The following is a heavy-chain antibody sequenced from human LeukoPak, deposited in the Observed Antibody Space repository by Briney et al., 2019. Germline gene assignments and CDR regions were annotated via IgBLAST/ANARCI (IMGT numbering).Heavy chain of an antibody. Sequence: SVKVSCKASGGTFSSYAISWVRQAPGQGLEWMGGIIPIFGTANYAQKFQGRVTITADESTSTAYVELSSLRSEDTAVYYCAVCDSTRRGMDVWGQGTTVTVSS. D-gene: IGHD2/OR15-2a*01. V-gene: IGHV1-69*01. CDR3: AVCDSTRRGMDV. CDR2: IIPIFGTA. CDR1: GGTFSSYA. J-gene: IGHJ6*02.